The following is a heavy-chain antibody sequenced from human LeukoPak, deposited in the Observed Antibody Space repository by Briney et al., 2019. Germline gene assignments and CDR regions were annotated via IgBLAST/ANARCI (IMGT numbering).Heavy chain of an antibody. CDR3: ARRRYGWYDY. D-gene: IGHD6-19*01. V-gene: IGHV4-34*01. J-gene: IGHJ4*02. Sequence: PSETPSLTCAVYGGSFSGYYWSWIRQPPGKGLEWIGEINHSGSTNYNPSLKSRVTISVDTSKNQFSLKLSSVTAADTAVYYCARRRYGWYDYWGQGTLVTVSS. CDR1: GGSFSGYY. CDR2: INHSGST.